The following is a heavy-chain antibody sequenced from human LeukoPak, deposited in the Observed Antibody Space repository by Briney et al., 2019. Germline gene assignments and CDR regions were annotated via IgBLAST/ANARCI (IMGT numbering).Heavy chain of an antibody. CDR2: VFSSWST. D-gene: IGHD5-12*01. V-gene: IGHV4-59*01. CDR1: GVSMRSYY. J-gene: IGHJ4*02. Sequence: SETLSLTCTVSGVSMRSYYWSWIRQPPGKGLEGIGYVFSSWSTDYNTSLKSRVTMSVVTSRNQFSLNLRSVTAADTAVYYCTRGGWLRFDYWGQGILVTVSS. CDR3: TRGGWLRFDY.